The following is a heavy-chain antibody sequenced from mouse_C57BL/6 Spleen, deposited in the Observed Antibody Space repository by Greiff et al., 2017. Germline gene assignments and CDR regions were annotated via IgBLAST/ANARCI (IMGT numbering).Heavy chain of an antibody. Sequence: QVQLQQPGAELVMPGASVKLSCKASGYTFTSYWMHWVKQRPGQGLEWIGEIDPSDSYTNYNQKFKGKSTLTVDKSSSTAYMQLSSLTSEDSAVYDCARSYDGYYENAMDYWGQGTSVTVSS. CDR2: IDPSDSYT. V-gene: IGHV1-69*01. CDR1: GYTFTSYW. CDR3: ARSYDGYYENAMDY. J-gene: IGHJ4*01. D-gene: IGHD2-3*01.